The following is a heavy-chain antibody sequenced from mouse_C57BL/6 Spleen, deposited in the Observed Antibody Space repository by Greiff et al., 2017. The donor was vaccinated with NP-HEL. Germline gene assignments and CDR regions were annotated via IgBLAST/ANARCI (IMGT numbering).Heavy chain of an antibody. CDR3: ARSTTVVHFDY. Sequence: VQLQQSGPVLVKPGASVKMSCKASGYTFTDYYMNWVKQSHGKSLEWIGVINPYNGGTSYNQKFKGKATLTVDKSSSTAYMELNSLTSEDSAVYYCARSTTVVHFDYWGQGTTLTVSS. CDR2: INPYNGGT. CDR1: GYTFTDYY. D-gene: IGHD1-1*01. J-gene: IGHJ2*01. V-gene: IGHV1-19*01.